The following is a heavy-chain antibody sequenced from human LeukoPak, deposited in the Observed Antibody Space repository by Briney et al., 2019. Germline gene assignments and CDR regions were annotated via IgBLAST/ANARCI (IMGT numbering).Heavy chain of an antibody. D-gene: IGHD5-12*01. CDR3: ARDRLRPYYYYYMDV. CDR2: IKQDGSEK. J-gene: IGHJ6*03. CDR1: GFTFSSYA. V-gene: IGHV3-7*01. Sequence: GGSLRLSCAASGFTFSSYAMHWVRQAPGKGLEWVANIKQDGSEKYYVDSVKGRFTISRDNAKNSLYLQMNSLRAEDTAVYYCARDRLRPYYYYYMDVWGKGTTVTVSS.